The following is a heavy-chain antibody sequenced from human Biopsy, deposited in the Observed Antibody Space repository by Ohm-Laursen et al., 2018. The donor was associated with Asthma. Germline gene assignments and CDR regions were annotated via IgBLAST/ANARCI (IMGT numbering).Heavy chain of an antibody. CDR1: GFDLRDYT. D-gene: IGHD3-10*01. V-gene: IGHV3-21*01. J-gene: IGHJ4*02. CDR2: ISSLSRYI. Sequence: GSLRLSCSASGFDLRDYTMNWVRQAPEKGLEWVASISSLSRYIYHATSLRGRFTISRDNAKRSPYLQMDSLRGDDTAVYYCSRDFTIGSGSPFHFWGQGTLVTVSS. CDR3: SRDFTIGSGSPFHF.